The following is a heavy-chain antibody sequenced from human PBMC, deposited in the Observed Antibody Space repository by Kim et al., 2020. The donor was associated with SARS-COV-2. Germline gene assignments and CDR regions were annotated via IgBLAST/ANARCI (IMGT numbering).Heavy chain of an antibody. V-gene: IGHV3-23*01. J-gene: IGHJ4*02. D-gene: IGHD5-12*01. CDR2: ISGSGGST. CDR3: AKGRSRDGYNPCFDY. CDR1: GFTFSSYA. Sequence: GGSLRLSCAASGFTFSSYAMSWVRQAPGKGLEWVSAISGSGGSTYYADSVKGRFTISRDNAKNTLYLQMNSLRAEDTAVYYCAKGRSRDGYNPCFDYWGQGTLVTVSS.